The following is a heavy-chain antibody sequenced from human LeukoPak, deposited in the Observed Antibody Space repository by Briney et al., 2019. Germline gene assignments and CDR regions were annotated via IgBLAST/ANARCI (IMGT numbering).Heavy chain of an antibody. D-gene: IGHD2-2*03. J-gene: IGHJ3*02. CDR3: ARGLWISARNAFDI. CDR2: INHSGST. V-gene: IGHV4-34*01. Sequence: SETLSLTCAVYGGSFSGYYWSWIRQPPGKGLEWIGEINHSGSTNYNPSLKSRVTISVDTSKNQFSLKLSSVTAADTAVYYCARGLWISARNAFDIWGQGTMVTVSS. CDR1: GGSFSGYY.